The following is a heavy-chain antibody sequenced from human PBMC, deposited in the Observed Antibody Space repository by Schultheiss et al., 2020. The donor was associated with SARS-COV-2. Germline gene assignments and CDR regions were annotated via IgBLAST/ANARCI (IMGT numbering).Heavy chain of an antibody. V-gene: IGHV4-59*01. J-gene: IGHJ6*02. CDR1: GGSISSYY. Sequence: GSLRLSCTVSGGSISSYYWSWIRQPPGKGLEWIGYIYYSGSTNYNPSLKSRVTISVDTSKNQFSLKLSSVTAADTAVYYCARRRRDGHKGMDVWGQGTTVTVSS. CDR3: ARRRRDGHKGMDV. CDR2: IYYSGST. D-gene: IGHD5-24*01.